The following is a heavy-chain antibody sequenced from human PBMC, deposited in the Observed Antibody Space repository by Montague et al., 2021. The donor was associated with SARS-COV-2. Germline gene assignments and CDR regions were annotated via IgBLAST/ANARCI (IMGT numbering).Heavy chain of an antibody. CDR2: IYNCGST. CDR3: VRDQGRSNWNYPDY. D-gene: IGHD1-20*01. CDR1: GGSISGYY. V-gene: IGHV4-4*07. Sequence: SETLSLICTVSGGSISGYYWSWFRQSAGKGLEWIGRIYNCGSTSYNPSXXSRVTMSVDTSKNQFSLKLSSVTAADTAVYYCVRDQGRSNWNYPDYWGQGTLVTVS. J-gene: IGHJ4*02.